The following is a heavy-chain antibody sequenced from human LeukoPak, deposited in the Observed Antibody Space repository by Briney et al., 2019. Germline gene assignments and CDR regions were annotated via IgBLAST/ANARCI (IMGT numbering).Heavy chain of an antibody. CDR1: GFTFSSYG. D-gene: IGHD5-12*01. CDR3: ARGGKSAFYYGKDV. V-gene: IGHV3-33*01. CDR2: TWSDGSNK. Sequence: GRSLRLSCAASGFTFSSYGMHWVRQAPGKGLEWVASTWSDGSNKYYADSVKGRFTISRDNSKKTLYLQMNSLRVEDTAAYYCARGGKSAFYYGKDVWGQGTTVTVSS. J-gene: IGHJ6*02.